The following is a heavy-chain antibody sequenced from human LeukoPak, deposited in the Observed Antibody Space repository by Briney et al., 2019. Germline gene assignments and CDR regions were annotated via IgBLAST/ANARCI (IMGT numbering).Heavy chain of an antibody. D-gene: IGHD2-8*01. Sequence: GASVEVSCKTSGYTFSGSYIHWVRQAPGQGLEWMGRINPNSGDTNYAQNFQGRVTMTRDTSITTAYMELSSLTSDDTAVYFCARSAENCNNGVCFTDYYMDVWGKGTTVTVSS. CDR1: GYTFSGSY. J-gene: IGHJ6*03. CDR3: ARSAENCNNGVCFTDYYMDV. V-gene: IGHV1-2*06. CDR2: INPNSGDT.